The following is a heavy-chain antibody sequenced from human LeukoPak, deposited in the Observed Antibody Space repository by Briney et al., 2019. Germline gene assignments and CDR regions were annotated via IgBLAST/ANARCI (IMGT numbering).Heavy chain of an antibody. CDR3: ARDSSPEGFDY. CDR1: GGTFISYT. V-gene: IGHV1-69*04. D-gene: IGHD6-13*01. J-gene: IGHJ4*02. Sequence: GASVTVSCKASGGTFISYTISWVRQAPGQGLEWMGMIIPILGIANYAQKFQGRVTITADKSTSTAYMELSSLRSEDTAVYYCARDSSPEGFDYWGQGTLVTVSS. CDR2: IIPILGIA.